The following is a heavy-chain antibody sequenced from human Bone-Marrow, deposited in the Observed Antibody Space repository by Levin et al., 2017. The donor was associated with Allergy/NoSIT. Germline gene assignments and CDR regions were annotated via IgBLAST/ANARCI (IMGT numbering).Heavy chain of an antibody. Sequence: SETLSLTCAVYGGSFSGYYWSWIRQPPGKGLEWIGEINHSGSTNYNPSLKSRVTISVDTSKNQFSLKLSSVTAADTAVYYCARWGKSGYCSGGSCPRRKYYYYGMDVWGQGTTVTVSS. CDR1: GGSFSGYY. CDR3: ARWGKSGYCSGGSCPRRKYYYYGMDV. J-gene: IGHJ6*02. D-gene: IGHD2-15*01. V-gene: IGHV4-34*01. CDR2: INHSGST.